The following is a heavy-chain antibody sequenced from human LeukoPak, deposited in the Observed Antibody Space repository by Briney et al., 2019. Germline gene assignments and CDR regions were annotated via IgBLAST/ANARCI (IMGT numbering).Heavy chain of an antibody. CDR1: GKSVTTGYY. CDR2: IYHRESG. CDR3: ARALQYCTSGCAYLFDY. J-gene: IGHJ4*02. V-gene: IGHV4-38-2*01. Sequence: SETLSLTCDVSGKSVTTGYYWAWIRQPPGKAPEWIGIIYHRESGHYQPSLKSRVSMAVDTSKNQFSLRLSAVTAADTAVYYCARALQYCTSGCAYLFDYWGQGTLVAVSS. D-gene: IGHD2-8*01.